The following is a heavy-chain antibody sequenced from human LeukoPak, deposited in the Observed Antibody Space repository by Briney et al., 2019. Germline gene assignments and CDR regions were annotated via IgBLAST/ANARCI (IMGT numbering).Heavy chain of an antibody. CDR2: ISAYNGNT. Sequence: ASVKVSCKASGYTFTSYGISWVRQAPGQGLEWMGWISAYNGNTNYAQKLQGRVTMTEDTSTDTAYMELSSLRSEDTAVYYCATYSSSWYRGRYYFDYWGQGTLVTVSS. D-gene: IGHD6-13*01. CDR1: GYTFTSYG. J-gene: IGHJ4*02. CDR3: ATYSSSWYRGRYYFDY. V-gene: IGHV1-18*01.